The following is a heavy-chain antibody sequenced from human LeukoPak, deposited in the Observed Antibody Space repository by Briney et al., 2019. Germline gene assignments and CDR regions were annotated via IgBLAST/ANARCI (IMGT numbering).Heavy chain of an antibody. V-gene: IGHV3-21*01. J-gene: IGHJ4*02. D-gene: IGHD6-13*01. CDR3: ARDRIAAAGTMNY. CDR2: ISSSSSYI. CDR1: GFTFSSYS. Sequence: GGSLRLSCAASGFTFSSYSMNWVRQAPGKGLEWVSSISSSSSYIYYADSVKGRFTISRDNAKNSLYLQMNSLRAEDTAVYYCARDRIAAAGTMNYWGQGTQVAVSS.